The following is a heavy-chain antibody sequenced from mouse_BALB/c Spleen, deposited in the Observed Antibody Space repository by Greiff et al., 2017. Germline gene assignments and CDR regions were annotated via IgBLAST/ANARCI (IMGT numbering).Heavy chain of an antibody. J-gene: IGHJ2*01. CDR2: IWSCGST. V-gene: IGHV2-4-1*01. CDR1: GFSLTSYG. D-gene: IGHD1-2*01. CDR3: ARSSLLRLFDY. Sequence: VQLQQSGPGLVQPSQSLSITCTVSGFSLTSYGVHWVRQSPGKGLEWLGVIWSCGSTDYNAAFISRLSISKDNSKSQVFFKMNSLQADDTAIYYCARSSLLRLFDYWGQGTTLTVSS.